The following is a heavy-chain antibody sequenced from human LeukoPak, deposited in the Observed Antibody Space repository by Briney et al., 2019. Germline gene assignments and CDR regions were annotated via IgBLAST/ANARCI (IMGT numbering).Heavy chain of an antibody. D-gene: IGHD3-10*01. J-gene: IGHJ5*02. CDR1: GGSISTYY. Sequence: SETLSLTCTVSGGSISTYYWAWIRQPPGKGLEWIGYIFYTGSTNYNPSLKSRLTISVDTSKNQFSLKLSSVTAADTAVYYCARLRFGELPGTNWFDPWGQGTLVTVSS. CDR3: ARLRFGELPGTNWFDP. V-gene: IGHV4-59*01. CDR2: IFYTGST.